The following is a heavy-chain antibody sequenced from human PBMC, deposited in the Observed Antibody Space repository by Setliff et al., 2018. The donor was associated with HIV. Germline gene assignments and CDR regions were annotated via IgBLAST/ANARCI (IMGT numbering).Heavy chain of an antibody. Sequence: PSETLSLTCAVSGYSISSGYYWGWIRQPPGKGLEWVGSIYHSGTTYYNPSLKSRVTISVDTSKNQFSLKLSSVTAADTAVYYCARDAEEYYYHMDVWGKGTTVTVS. J-gene: IGHJ6*03. D-gene: IGHD6-6*01. V-gene: IGHV4-38-2*02. CDR2: IYHSGTT. CDR3: ARDAEEYYYHMDV. CDR1: GYSISSGYY.